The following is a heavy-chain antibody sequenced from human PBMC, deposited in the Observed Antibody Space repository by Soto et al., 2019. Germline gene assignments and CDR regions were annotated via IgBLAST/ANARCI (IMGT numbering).Heavy chain of an antibody. CDR2: ISAYNGNT. CDR3: ARGLHVDGYGDYVGY. CDR1: GYTFTSYG. J-gene: IGHJ4*02. Sequence: ASLKVSCKTSGYTFTSYGISGVRQAPGQGLEWMGWISAYNGNTNYAQKLQGRVTMTTDTSTSTAYMELRSLRSDDTAVYYCARGLHVDGYGDYVGYWGQGTLVTVSS. D-gene: IGHD4-17*01. V-gene: IGHV1-18*01.